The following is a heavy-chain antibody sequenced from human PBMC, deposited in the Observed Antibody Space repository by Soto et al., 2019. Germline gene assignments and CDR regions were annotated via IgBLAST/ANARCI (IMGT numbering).Heavy chain of an antibody. V-gene: IGHV3-33*01. J-gene: IGHJ6*02. Sequence: QVQLVESGGGVVQPGRSLRLSCAASGFTFSSYGMHWVRQAPGKGLEWVAVIWYDGSNKYYADSVKGRFTISRDNSKNTLYLQMNSLRAEDTAVYYCARASIIIGDYYYGMDVWGQGTTVTVS. D-gene: IGHD3-10*01. CDR2: IWYDGSNK. CDR1: GFTFSSYG. CDR3: ARASIIIGDYYYGMDV.